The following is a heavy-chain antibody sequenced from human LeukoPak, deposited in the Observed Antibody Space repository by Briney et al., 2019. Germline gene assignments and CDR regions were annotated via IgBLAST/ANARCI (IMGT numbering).Heavy chain of an antibody. CDR1: GFIVSDNY. J-gene: IGHJ3*01. D-gene: IGHD3-16*01. CDR2: ISSGGTT. Sequence: GGSLRLSCAASGFIVSDNYMNWARQAPGKGLEWVSVISSGGTTNYVDSAKGRFTISRDHSKNTLSLQMNSLTVGDTAVYYCAGGYVPGGFDVWGQGTTVIVSS. CDR3: AGGYVPGGFDV. V-gene: IGHV3-66*01.